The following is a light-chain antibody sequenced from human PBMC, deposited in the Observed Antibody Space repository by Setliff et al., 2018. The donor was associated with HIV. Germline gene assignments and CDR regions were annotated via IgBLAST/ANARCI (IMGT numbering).Light chain of an antibody. CDR2: KTS. CDR3: QQYNRYPYT. Sequence: DIQMTQSPSTLSASVGDRVTITCRASQSIRSWLAWYQLKPGKSPKVLIYKTSNLESGVPSRFSGSGSGTEFTLSISSLQPDDFATYYCQQYNRYPYTFGQGTKVDIK. CDR1: QSIRSW. J-gene: IGKJ2*01. V-gene: IGKV1-5*03.